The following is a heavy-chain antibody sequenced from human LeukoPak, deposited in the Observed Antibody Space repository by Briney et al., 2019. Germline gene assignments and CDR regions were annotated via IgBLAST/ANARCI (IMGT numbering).Heavy chain of an antibody. Sequence: SETLSLTCTVSGGSISSYYWSWIRQPPGKGLEWIGYIYYSGSTNYNPSLKSRVTISVDTSKNQFSLKLSSVTAADTAVYYCARGDYDYVWGSYLRGPFFPWGQGTLVTVSS. CDR1: GGSISSYY. D-gene: IGHD3-16*02. V-gene: IGHV4-59*01. J-gene: IGHJ5*02. CDR2: IYYSGST. CDR3: ARGDYDYVWGSYLRGPFFP.